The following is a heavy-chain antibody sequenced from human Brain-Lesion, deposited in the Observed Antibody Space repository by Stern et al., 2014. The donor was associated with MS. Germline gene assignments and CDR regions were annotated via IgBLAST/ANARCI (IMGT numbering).Heavy chain of an antibody. CDR3: ARDDHRDSSGHYAPFDY. CDR2: INGVDDKT. Sequence: QLVQSGAEVKKPGASVKVSCKASGYTFIRYAMQWVRQAPGQRLEWMGRINGVDDKTKYSHKFQGRVTIARDTSANTVYMELSSLRSEDTAVYYCARDDHRDSSGHYAPFDYWGQGTRVTVSS. J-gene: IGHJ4*02. D-gene: IGHD3-22*01. CDR1: GYTFIRYA. V-gene: IGHV1-3*01.